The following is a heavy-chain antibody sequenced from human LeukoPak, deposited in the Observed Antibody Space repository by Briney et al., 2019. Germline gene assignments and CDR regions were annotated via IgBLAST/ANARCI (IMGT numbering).Heavy chain of an antibody. D-gene: IGHD3-22*01. CDR1: GFTFSSYA. CDR2: ITGSGDST. Sequence: GGSLRLSCAASGFTFSSYAMSWVRQAPGKGLEWVSAITGSGDSTYYADSVKGRFTFSRDNSKNTLYLQMNSLRAEDTAVYYCARRSSSGGYFDYWGQGTLVIVSS. J-gene: IGHJ4*02. CDR3: ARRSSSGGYFDY. V-gene: IGHV3-23*01.